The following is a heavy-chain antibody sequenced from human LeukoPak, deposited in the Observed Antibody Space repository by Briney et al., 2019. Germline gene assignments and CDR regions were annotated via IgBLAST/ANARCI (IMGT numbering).Heavy chain of an antibody. V-gene: IGHV3-49*04. Sequence: GALRLSLTASGFTFGDYAISLVRQGPGKGLEWVGFIRSKIYGGTTEYAASVKGRFSISRDDSKYIAYLQMNSLKTEDTAVYYCTRVGDYDFWNTYYTPYKDVWGKGTTVTVSS. CDR3: TRVGDYDFWNTYYTPYKDV. D-gene: IGHD3-3*01. CDR1: GFTFGDYA. J-gene: IGHJ6*03. CDR2: IRSKIYGGTT.